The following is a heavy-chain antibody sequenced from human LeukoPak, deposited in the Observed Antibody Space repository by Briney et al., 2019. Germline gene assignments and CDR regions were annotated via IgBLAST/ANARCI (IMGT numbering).Heavy chain of an antibody. J-gene: IGHJ4*02. CDR3: ASLTYSSSSAVDY. CDR2: IYYSGST. Sequence: SETLSLTRTVSGGSISSGGYYWSWIRQHPGKGLEWIGYIYYSGSTYYNPSLKSRVTISVDTSKNQFSLKLSSVTAADTAVYYCASLTYSSSSAVDYWGQGTLVTVSS. V-gene: IGHV4-31*03. D-gene: IGHD6-6*01. CDR1: GGSISSGGYY.